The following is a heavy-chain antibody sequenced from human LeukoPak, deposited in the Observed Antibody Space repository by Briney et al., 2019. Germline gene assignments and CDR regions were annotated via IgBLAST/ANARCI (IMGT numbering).Heavy chain of an antibody. CDR3: ARGGGSGSYRPHYYYYYMDV. CDR2: INTNTGNP. D-gene: IGHD3-10*01. V-gene: IGHV7-4-1*02. Sequence: ASVKVSCKASGYTFTSYAMNWVRQAPGQGLEWMGWINTNTGNPTYAQGFTGRFVFSLDTSVSTAYLQWSSLKASDTAMYYCARGGGSGSYRPHYYYYYMDVWGKGTTVTVSS. J-gene: IGHJ6*03. CDR1: GYTFTSYA.